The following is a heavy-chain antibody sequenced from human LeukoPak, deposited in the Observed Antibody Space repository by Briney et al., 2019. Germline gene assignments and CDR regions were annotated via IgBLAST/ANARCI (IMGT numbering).Heavy chain of an antibody. Sequence: ASVKVSCKASGYTFTSYGISWVRHAPGQGLEWMGWISAYNGNTNYTHNLQGRVTITTEPSTRTAYMELRSLRSDDTAVYYCARDHYYDSRDADYWGQGTLVTVSS. CDR2: ISAYNGNT. CDR3: ARDHYYDSRDADY. D-gene: IGHD3-22*01. V-gene: IGHV1-18*01. J-gene: IGHJ4*02. CDR1: GYTFTSYG.